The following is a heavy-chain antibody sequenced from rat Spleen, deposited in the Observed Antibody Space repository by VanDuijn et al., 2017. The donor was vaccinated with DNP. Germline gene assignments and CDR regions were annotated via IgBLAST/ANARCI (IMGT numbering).Heavy chain of an antibody. CDR3: AKGPNYGGWSDYFDY. V-gene: IGHV4-2*01. CDR1: GFNFKDYW. J-gene: IGHJ2*01. CDR2: FNKVGSTI. Sequence: EVKLVESGGGLVQPGRSLKLSCAASGFNFKDYWMGWVRQAPGKGLEWIGEFNKVGSTINYNPSLKEKITISRDNAQNTLYLQMSKLGSEDTAIYYCAKGPNYGGWSDYFDYWGQGVMVTVSS. D-gene: IGHD1-11*01.